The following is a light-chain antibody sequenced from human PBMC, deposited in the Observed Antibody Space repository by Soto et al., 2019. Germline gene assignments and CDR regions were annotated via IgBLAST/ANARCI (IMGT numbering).Light chain of an antibody. CDR2: RAS. Sequence: DIQLTQSPSALFASVGDSVTITCRASQPISTYLHWYQQKPGKVPNLLVYRASRLQSGVPSRFSGGRSGTDLTLTISGLQPEDFATYYWQQSYTSPTTFGQGTTVEIK. CDR1: QPISTY. V-gene: IGKV1-39*01. CDR3: QQSYTSPTT. J-gene: IGKJ1*01.